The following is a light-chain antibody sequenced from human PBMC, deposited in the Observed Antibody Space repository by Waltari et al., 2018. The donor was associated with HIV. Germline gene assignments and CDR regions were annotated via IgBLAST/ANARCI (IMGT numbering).Light chain of an antibody. J-gene: IGLJ1*01. CDR3: CSYAGTTSFYV. CDR2: DVS. CDR1: NRDVGTYNL. Sequence: QSALTQPASVSGSPGQSITISCTGPNRDVGTYNLVSCYQQTPGKAPKLLISDVSKRPSGLSNRFSGSQYGNTASLTISGLQPEDEAIYYCCSYAGTTSFYVFGTGSTVTVL. V-gene: IGLV2-23*02.